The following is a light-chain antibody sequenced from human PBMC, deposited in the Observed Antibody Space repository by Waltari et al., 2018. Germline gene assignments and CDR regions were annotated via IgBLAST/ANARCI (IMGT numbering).Light chain of an antibody. J-gene: IGLJ2*01. CDR2: EDK. Sequence: QSVLTQPPSVFAAPGQKVTISCSGSDSNIGTNFVSWYQQVPGSAPKLLIFEDKKRPSGIPARFSGSKSGTSATLAITGLQPGDEADFYCGTWDTSLSPHVIFGGGTRLTVL. CDR1: DSNIGTNF. CDR3: GTWDTSLSPHVI. V-gene: IGLV1-51*02.